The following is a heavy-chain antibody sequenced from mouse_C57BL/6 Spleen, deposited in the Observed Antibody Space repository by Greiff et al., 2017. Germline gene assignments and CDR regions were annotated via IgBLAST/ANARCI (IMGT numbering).Heavy chain of an antibody. J-gene: IGHJ1*03. V-gene: IGHV1-52*01. CDR3: ARRYYGSSYGNFDV. CDR2: IDPSDSET. CDR1: GYTFTSYW. D-gene: IGHD1-1*01. Sequence: VQLQQPGAELVRPGSSVKLSCKASGYTFTSYWMHWVKQRPIQGLEWIGNIDPSDSETHYNQKFKDKATLTVDKSSSTAYMQLSSLTSEDSAVYYCARRYYGSSYGNFDVWGTGTTVTVSS.